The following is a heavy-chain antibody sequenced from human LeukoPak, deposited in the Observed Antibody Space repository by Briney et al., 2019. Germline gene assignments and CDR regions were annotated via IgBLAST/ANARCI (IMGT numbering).Heavy chain of an antibody. CDR3: ARGAHDYGDYYYYYMDV. CDR2: INSDGSST. Sequence: GGSLRLSCAASGFTFSSYWMHWVRQAPGKGLVWVSRINSDGSSTIYADSVKGRFTISRDNAKNTLYLQMNSLRAEDTAVYYCARGAHDYGDYYYYYMDVWGKGTTVTISS. D-gene: IGHD4-17*01. V-gene: IGHV3-74*01. J-gene: IGHJ6*03. CDR1: GFTFSSYW.